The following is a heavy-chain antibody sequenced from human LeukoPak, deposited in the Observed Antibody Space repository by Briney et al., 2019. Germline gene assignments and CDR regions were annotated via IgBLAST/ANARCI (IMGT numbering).Heavy chain of an antibody. J-gene: IGHJ4*02. CDR1: GFTFSSYG. Sequence: GGSLRLSCAASGFTFSSYGMHWVRQAPGKGLEWVAFIRYDGSNKYYADSVKGRFTISRDNSKSTLYLQMNSLRAEDTAVYYCAKFNNYGDYEGFFDYWGQGTLVTVST. CDR2: IRYDGSNK. D-gene: IGHD4-17*01. CDR3: AKFNNYGDYEGFFDY. V-gene: IGHV3-30*02.